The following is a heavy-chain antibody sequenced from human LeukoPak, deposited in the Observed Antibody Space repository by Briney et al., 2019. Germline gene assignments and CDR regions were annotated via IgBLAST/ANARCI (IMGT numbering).Heavy chain of an antibody. V-gene: IGHV3-23*01. CDR3: AKVQDISSWYESFDY. CDR2: ISGRGVST. Sequence: GGSLRLSCAASGFTFSSYAMSWVRQAPGKGLEWVSAISGRGVSTYYADSVKGRFTVSRDNSKNTLYLQMSSLRADDTALYFCAKVQDISSWYESFDYWGQGTLVTVSS. CDR1: GFTFSSYA. D-gene: IGHD6-13*01. J-gene: IGHJ4*02.